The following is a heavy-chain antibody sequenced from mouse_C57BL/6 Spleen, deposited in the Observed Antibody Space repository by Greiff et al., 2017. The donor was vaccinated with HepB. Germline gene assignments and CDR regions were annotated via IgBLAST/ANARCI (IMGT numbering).Heavy chain of an antibody. Sequence: QVQLKQPGAELVKPGASVKLSCKASGYTFTSYWMHWVKQRPGQGLEWIGMIHPNSGSTNYNEKFKSKATLTVDKSSSTAYMQLSSLTSEDSAVYYCASYYYGSSLDYWGQGTTLTVSS. CDR2: IHPNSGST. D-gene: IGHD1-1*01. CDR1: GYTFTSYW. V-gene: IGHV1-64*01. J-gene: IGHJ2*01. CDR3: ASYYYGSSLDY.